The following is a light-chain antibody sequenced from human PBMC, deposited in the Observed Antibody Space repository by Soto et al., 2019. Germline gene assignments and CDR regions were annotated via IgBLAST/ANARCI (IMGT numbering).Light chain of an antibody. CDR2: EVS. CDR3: TSYTFSSTVV. Sequence: QSALTQPAAVSGSPGQSITISCTGTSSDVGGYNYVSWYQQHPGKAPKLIIYEVSNRPSGISNRLSGSKSGNTASLTISGLQAEDEADYYCTSYTFSSTVVFGGGTKVTV. CDR1: SSDVGGYNY. V-gene: IGLV2-14*01. J-gene: IGLJ2*01.